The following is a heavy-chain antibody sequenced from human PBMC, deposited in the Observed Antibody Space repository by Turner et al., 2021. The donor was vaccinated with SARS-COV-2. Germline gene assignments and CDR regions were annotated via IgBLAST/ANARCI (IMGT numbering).Heavy chain of an antibody. V-gene: IGHV3-30-3*01. D-gene: IGHD3-16*01. CDR1: GFTFSSYA. J-gene: IGHJ5*02. CDR3: ARDGGGWFDP. CDR2: IAYEGSNE. Sequence: QVQLVESGGGVVQPGRSLRLSCAASGFTFSSYAMHWVRQASGEGLEWVALIAYEGSNEYYAGSVKGRLTISRDNSKNTLYLQMNSLRAEDTAVYYCARDGGGWFDPWGQGTLVTVSS.